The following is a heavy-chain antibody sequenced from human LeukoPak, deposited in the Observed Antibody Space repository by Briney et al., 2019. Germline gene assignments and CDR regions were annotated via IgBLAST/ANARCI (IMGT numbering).Heavy chain of an antibody. Sequence: GGSLRLSCAASGFTFSSYEMNWVRQAPGKGLEWVSYISSSGSTKYYADSVKGRFTISRDDAKNSVYLQMNSLRADDTAVYLCAREQDYYYYMDVWGKGTTVIVSS. CDR2: ISSSGSTK. CDR1: GFTFSSYE. V-gene: IGHV3-48*03. J-gene: IGHJ6*03. CDR3: AREQDYYYYMDV.